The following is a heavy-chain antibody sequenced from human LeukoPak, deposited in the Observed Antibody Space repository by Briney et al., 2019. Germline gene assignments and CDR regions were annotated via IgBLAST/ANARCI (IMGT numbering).Heavy chain of an antibody. D-gene: IGHD6-13*01. J-gene: IGHJ6*02. Sequence: GGSLRLSCAASGFTFSDHWMSWVRQAPGKGLEWVSVITGSGGNTYYADSVKGRFTISKDNSKNTVYLQMSSLRVDDTAVYYCAKAASSSWPSYYYGMDVWGQGTTVTVSS. CDR3: AKAASSSWPSYYYGMDV. CDR1: GFTFSDHW. CDR2: ITGSGGNT. V-gene: IGHV3-23*01.